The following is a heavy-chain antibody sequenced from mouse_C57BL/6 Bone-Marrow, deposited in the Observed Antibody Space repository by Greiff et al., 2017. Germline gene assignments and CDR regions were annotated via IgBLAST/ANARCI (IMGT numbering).Heavy chain of an antibody. D-gene: IGHD1-1*01. CDR3: SFITTVVAPY. CDR1: GYTFTSYG. V-gene: IGHV1-81*01. J-gene: IGHJ2*01. CDR2: IYPRSGNT. Sequence: QVQLQQSGAELARPGASVKLSCKASGYTFTSYGISWVKQRTGQGLEWIGEIYPRSGNTYYNEEFKGKATLTADKSSSTAYMELRSLTSEDSAVYFCSFITTVVAPYWGQGTTLTVSA.